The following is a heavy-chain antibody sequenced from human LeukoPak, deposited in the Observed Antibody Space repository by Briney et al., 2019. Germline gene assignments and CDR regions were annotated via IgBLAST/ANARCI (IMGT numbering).Heavy chain of an antibody. CDR3: ARADPSPTGPYYYYYYMDV. Sequence: GGSLRLSCAASGFTFSSYAMHWVRQAPGKGLEWVAVISYDGSNKYYADSVKGRFTISRDNSKNTLYLQMNSLRAEDTAVYYCARADPSPTGPYYYYYYMDVWGKGTTVTVSS. V-gene: IGHV3-30-3*01. D-gene: IGHD4-11*01. CDR1: GFTFSSYA. CDR2: ISYDGSNK. J-gene: IGHJ6*03.